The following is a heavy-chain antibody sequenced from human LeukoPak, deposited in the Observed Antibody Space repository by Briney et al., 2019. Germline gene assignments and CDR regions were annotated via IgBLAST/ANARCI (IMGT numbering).Heavy chain of an antibody. J-gene: IGHJ1*01. V-gene: IGHV3-23*01. D-gene: IGHD2-21*02. CDR1: GITFDSYA. CDR2: ISGSGGRT. CDR3: VKEKLAYCGGDCFGEYFQD. Sequence: GGSLRLSRAAAGITFDSYAMSWVRQAPGKGLEWISVISGSGGRTSYADSVKGRFIISRNNSKNTLHLQMHSLRAEDTAVYYCVKEKLAYCGGDCFGEYFQDWGQGTLVTVSS.